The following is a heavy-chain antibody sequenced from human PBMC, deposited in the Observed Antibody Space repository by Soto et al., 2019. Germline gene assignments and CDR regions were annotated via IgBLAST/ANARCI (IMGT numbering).Heavy chain of an antibody. D-gene: IGHD6-19*01. Sequence: QVQLVESGGCVVQSGRSLTLSCAASGFSLRTYGIHWIRRAPGKGLEWVAFIRYDGTKKFYANSVKGRSTISKDNSNNILYLQMSGLRAEDTAVYYCARDVVTAVAGSVNWFDPWGQGTLVTVSS. V-gene: IGHV3-33*01. CDR3: ARDVVTAVAGSVNWFDP. CDR1: GFSLRTYG. J-gene: IGHJ5*02. CDR2: IRYDGTKK.